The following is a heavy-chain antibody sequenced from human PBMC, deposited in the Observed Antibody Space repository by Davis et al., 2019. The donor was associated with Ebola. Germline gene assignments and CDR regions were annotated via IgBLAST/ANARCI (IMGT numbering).Heavy chain of an antibody. Sequence: GGSLRLSCAASGFTFSLFAMHWVRQAPGKGLEWVAVVSYDGRHKYYADSVKGRFTISRDNAKNTLYLQMNSLRAEDTAVYYCAKGIQLWKLSAFDIWGQGTMVTVSS. V-gene: IGHV3-30*04. CDR3: AKGIQLWKLSAFDI. CDR2: VSYDGRHK. J-gene: IGHJ3*02. CDR1: GFTFSLFA. D-gene: IGHD5-18*01.